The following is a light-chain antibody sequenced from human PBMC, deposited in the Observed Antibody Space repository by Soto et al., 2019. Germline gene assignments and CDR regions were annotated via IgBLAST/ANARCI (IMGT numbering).Light chain of an antibody. Sequence: DIVMTQSPVTLSVSPGDRATLSCRASQSVGHNLAWFQQKPGQAPRLLIYGASAGATGIPDRFSGSGFGTEFTLTISSLQSEDLAVYYCQQYNNWPRTLGQGTKVE. CDR3: QQYNNWPRT. CDR2: GAS. CDR1: QSVGHN. V-gene: IGKV3-15*01. J-gene: IGKJ1*01.